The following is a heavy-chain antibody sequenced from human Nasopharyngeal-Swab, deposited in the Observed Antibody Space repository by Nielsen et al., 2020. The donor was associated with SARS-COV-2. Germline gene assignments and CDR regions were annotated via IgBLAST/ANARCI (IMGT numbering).Heavy chain of an antibody. CDR3: ARGGYSGYDSSNWFDP. CDR1: GGSFSGYY. J-gene: IGHJ5*02. V-gene: IGHV4-34*01. Sequence: SETLSLTCAVYGGSFSGYYWSWIRQPPGKGLEWIGEINHSGSTNYNPSLKSRVTISVDTSKNQFSLKLSSVTAADTAVYYCARGGYSGYDSSNWFDPWGQGTLDTVSS. CDR2: INHSGST. D-gene: IGHD5-12*01.